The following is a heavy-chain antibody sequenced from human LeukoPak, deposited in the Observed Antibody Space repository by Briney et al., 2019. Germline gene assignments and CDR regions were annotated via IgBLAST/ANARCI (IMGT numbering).Heavy chain of an antibody. Sequence: EASVKVSCKASGYTFTSYDINWVRQATGQGLEWMGWMNPNSGNTGYAQKFQGRVTMTRNTSISTAYMELSSLRSEDTAVYYCATSGSYYGSGSYYNYWGQGTLVTVSS. D-gene: IGHD3-10*01. CDR3: ATSGSYYGSGSYYNY. CDR2: MNPNSGNT. J-gene: IGHJ4*02. CDR1: GYTFTSYD. V-gene: IGHV1-8*01.